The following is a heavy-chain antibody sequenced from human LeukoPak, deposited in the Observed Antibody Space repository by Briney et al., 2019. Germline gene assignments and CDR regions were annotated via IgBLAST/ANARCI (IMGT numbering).Heavy chain of an antibody. CDR1: GPAFNMYW. D-gene: IGHD3-22*01. CDR3: AKRGVVIRVILVGFHKEAYYFDS. V-gene: IGHV3-74*01. CDR2: IDRDGRRT. J-gene: IGHJ4*02. Sequence: GGSLRLSCVATGPAFNMYWMHWVRQAPGKGLVWVSHIDRDGRRTSYAASVKGRFTISRDNAKNTLYLQMNRLRAEDTAVYFCAKRGVVIRVILVGFHKEAYYFDSWGQGALVTVSS.